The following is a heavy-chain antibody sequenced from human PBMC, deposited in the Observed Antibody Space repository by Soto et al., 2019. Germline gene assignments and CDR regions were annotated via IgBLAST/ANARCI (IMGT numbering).Heavy chain of an antibody. CDR3: AKSKEIGTHFFDS. V-gene: IGHV3-13*01. Sequence: QPGGSLRLSCEASGFTFSGFDMHWVRQPTGEGLEWVSSIGTAGATYYAGSVKGRFTISRDNAKNSLSLQMNSLRAGDMAVYFCAKSKEIGTHFFDSWGQGTQVTVSS. CDR2: IGTAGAT. CDR1: GFTFSGFD. J-gene: IGHJ4*02. D-gene: IGHD6-13*01.